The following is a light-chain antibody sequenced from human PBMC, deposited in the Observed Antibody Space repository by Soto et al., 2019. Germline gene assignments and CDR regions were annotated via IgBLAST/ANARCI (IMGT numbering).Light chain of an antibody. J-gene: IGKJ1*01. CDR1: QSVSSNN. V-gene: IGKV3-20*01. CDR2: GAS. Sequence: EIVLTKSPGTLSLPPWERATLSCRASQSVSSNNLVWYQQKPGQAPRLLIYGASYRAAGIPDRFSGSGSGTDFTLTISRLEPEDFALYYCQQYGRSPWTFGQGTKVDIK. CDR3: QQYGRSPWT.